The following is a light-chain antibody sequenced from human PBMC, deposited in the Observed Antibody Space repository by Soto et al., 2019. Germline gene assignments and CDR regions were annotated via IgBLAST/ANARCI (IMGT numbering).Light chain of an antibody. CDR3: QQYGSSPIT. CDR2: GAS. Sequence: EIVLTQSPGTLSLSPGERATLSCRASQSVSSSYLAWYQQKPGQAPRLLIYGASHRATGLPDRFSGSGSGTAFTLTISRLEPEDFAVYFCQQYGSSPITFGQGTRLEIK. CDR1: QSVSSSY. V-gene: IGKV3-20*01. J-gene: IGKJ5*01.